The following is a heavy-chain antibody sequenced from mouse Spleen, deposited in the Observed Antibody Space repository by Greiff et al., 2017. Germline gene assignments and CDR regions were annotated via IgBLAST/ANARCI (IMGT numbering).Heavy chain of an antibody. CDR1: GYTFTSYW. J-gene: IGHJ4*01. CDR2: IDPSDSYT. D-gene: IGHD2-1*01. CDR3: TRQGGNYNYAMDY. Sequence: QVQLQQPGAELVRPGTSVKLSCKASGYTFTSYWMHWVKQRPGQGLEWIGVIDPSDSYTNYNQKFKGKATLTVDTSSSTAYMQLSSLTSEDSAVYYCTRQGGNYNYAMDYWGQGTSVTVSS. V-gene: IGHV1-59*01.